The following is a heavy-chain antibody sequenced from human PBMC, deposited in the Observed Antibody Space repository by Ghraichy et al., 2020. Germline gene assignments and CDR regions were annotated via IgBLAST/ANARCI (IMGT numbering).Heavy chain of an antibody. V-gene: IGHV4-34*01. CDR1: GGSFSGYY. CDR2: INHSGST. D-gene: IGHD2/OR15-2a*01. CDR3: ARGFHYYYGMDV. J-gene: IGHJ6*02. Sequence: TLSLTCAVYGGSFSGYYWSWIRQPPGKGLEWIGEINHSGSTNYNPSLKSRVTISVDTSKNQFSLKLSSVTAADTAVYYCARGFHYYYGMDVWGQGTTVTVSS.